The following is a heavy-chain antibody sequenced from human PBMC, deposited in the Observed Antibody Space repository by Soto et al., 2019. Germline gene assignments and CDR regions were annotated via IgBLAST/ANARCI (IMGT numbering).Heavy chain of an antibody. CDR3: TRDAYYDFWSGYSGYNYYYMDV. CDR1: GFTFSSNW. V-gene: IGHV3-74*01. Sequence: GGSLRLSCAASGFTFSSNWMHWVRQAPGKGLVWVSRINGEGSSTSYADSVKGRFTISRDNAKNTLYLQMNSLRAEDTAVYYCTRDAYYDFWSGYSGYNYYYMDVWGKGTTVTVSS. J-gene: IGHJ6*03. CDR2: INGEGSST. D-gene: IGHD3-3*01.